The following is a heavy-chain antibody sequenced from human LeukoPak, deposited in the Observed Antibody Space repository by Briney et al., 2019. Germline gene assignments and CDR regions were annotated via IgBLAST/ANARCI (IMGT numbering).Heavy chain of an antibody. J-gene: IGHJ4*02. CDR2: ISGSGGST. CDR3: AKVMYYYDSSGYPYFNC. D-gene: IGHD3-22*01. V-gene: IGHV3-23*01. Sequence: GGSLRLSCAASGFTFSSYAMSWVRQAPGKGLEWVSGISGSGGSTYYADSVKGRFTISRDNSKNTLYLQMNSLRAEDTAVYYCAKVMYYYDSSGYPYFNCWGQGTLVTVSS. CDR1: GFTFSSYA.